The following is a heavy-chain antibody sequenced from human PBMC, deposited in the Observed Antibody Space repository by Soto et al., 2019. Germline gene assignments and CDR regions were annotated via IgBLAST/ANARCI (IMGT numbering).Heavy chain of an antibody. CDR3: ARGMAGTTYFATKYYFDY. Sequence: SETLSLTCTVSGGSISSGGYYWSWIRQHPGKGLEWIGYIYYSGSTYYNPSLKSRVTISVDTSKNQFSLKLSSVTAADTAVYYCARGMAGTTYFATKYYFDYWGQGTLVTVSS. CDR2: IYYSGST. V-gene: IGHV4-31*03. J-gene: IGHJ4*02. CDR1: GGSISSGGYY. D-gene: IGHD1-7*01.